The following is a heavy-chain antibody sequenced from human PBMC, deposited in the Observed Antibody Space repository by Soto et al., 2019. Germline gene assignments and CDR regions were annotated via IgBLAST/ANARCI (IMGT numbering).Heavy chain of an antibody. J-gene: IGHJ3*02. CDR3: AKVIYTSSWPDPDAFDI. V-gene: IGHV3-23*01. CDR1: GFTFSSYA. CDR2: ISGSGGST. Sequence: GGSLRLSCAASGFTFSSYAMSWVRQAPGKGLEWVSAISGSGGSTYYADSVKGRFTISRDNSKNTLYLQMNSLRAEDTAVYYCAKVIYTSSWPDPDAFDIWGQGTMVTVSS. D-gene: IGHD6-13*01.